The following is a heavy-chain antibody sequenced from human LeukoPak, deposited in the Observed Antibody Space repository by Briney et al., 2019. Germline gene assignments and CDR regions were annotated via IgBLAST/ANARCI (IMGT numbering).Heavy chain of an antibody. CDR2: INPNSGGT. V-gene: IGHV1-2*02. CDR1: GYTFTGYY. CDR3: ARELVPALKFGY. Sequence: ASVKVSCKASGYTFTGYYMHWVRQAPGQGLELMGWINPNSGGTNYAQKFQGRVTMTRDTSISTAYMGLSRLRSDDTAVYYCARELVPALKFGYWGQGTLVTVSS. J-gene: IGHJ4*02. D-gene: IGHD2-2*01.